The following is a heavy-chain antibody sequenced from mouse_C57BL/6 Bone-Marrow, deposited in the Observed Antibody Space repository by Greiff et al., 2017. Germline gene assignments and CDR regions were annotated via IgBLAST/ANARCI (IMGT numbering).Heavy chain of an antibody. V-gene: IGHV1-69*01. CDR1: GYTFTSYW. J-gene: IGHJ3*01. Sequence: QVQLQQPGAELVMPGASVKLSCKASGYTFTSYWMHWVKQRPGQGLEWIGEIDPSDSYTNYNQKFKGKSKLTVDKSSSTAYMQLSSLTSEDSAVYYCAREERAHYYGSSYGFAYWGQGTLVTVSA. CDR2: IDPSDSYT. CDR3: AREERAHYYGSSYGFAY. D-gene: IGHD1-1*01.